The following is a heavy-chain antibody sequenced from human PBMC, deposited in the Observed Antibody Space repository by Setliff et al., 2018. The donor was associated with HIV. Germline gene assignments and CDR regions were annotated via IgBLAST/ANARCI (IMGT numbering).Heavy chain of an antibody. J-gene: IGHJ1*01. V-gene: IGHV4-39*07. CDR3: ARVPTSSWYVTTQRTKEYFHH. D-gene: IGHD6-13*01. Sequence: PSETLSLTCTVSGGSIKSSSYYWGWIRQPPGKGLEWIGSIYYSGNTYYNPSLKSRVTISTDTSRNQFSLRLSSVTAADTAIYYCARVPTSSWYVTTQRTKEYFHHWGQGTRVTVSS. CDR2: IYYSGNT. CDR1: GGSIKSSSYY.